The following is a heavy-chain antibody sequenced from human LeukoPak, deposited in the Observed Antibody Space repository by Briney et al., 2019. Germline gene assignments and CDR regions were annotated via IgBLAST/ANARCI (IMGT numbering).Heavy chain of an antibody. CDR3: VRAGATTYYYYYMDV. V-gene: IGHV3-23*01. CDR1: GFTLSSYA. D-gene: IGHD1-26*01. Sequence: GGALRLSCAASGFTLSSYAMSWVRQGPGKGLEWVSAISVSGNTYHADSVKGRFTISRDSSKNTLYLQMNSLRAEDTAVYYCVRAGATTYYYYYMDVWGKGTTVTISS. J-gene: IGHJ6*03. CDR2: ISVSGNT.